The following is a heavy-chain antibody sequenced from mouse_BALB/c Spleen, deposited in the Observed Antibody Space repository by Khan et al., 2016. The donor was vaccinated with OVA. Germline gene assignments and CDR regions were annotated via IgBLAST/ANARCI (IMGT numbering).Heavy chain of an antibody. CDR2: IDPANGNT. V-gene: IGHV14-3*02. Sequence: VQLQQSGAELVKPGASVKLSCTASGFNIKDTYMHWVKQRPEQGLEWIGRIDPANGNTKYDPKFQGKATITADTSSNTAYLQLSSLTSEDTAVYDVARPLYYYGSSYPLFDYWGQGTTLTVSS. D-gene: IGHD1-1*01. CDR3: ARPLYYYGSSYPLFDY. CDR1: GFNIKDTY. J-gene: IGHJ2*01.